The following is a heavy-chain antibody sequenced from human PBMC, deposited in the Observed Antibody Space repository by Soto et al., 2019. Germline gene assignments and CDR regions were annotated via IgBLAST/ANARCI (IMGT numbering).Heavy chain of an antibody. Sequence: SVKVSCKASGGTFSSYAISWVRQAPGQGLEWMGGIIPIFGTANCAQKFQGRVTITADKSTSTAYMELSSLRSEDTAVYYCASPVSGYYYGMDVWGQGTTVTVSS. V-gene: IGHV1-69*06. CDR1: GGTFSSYA. D-gene: IGHD1-26*01. J-gene: IGHJ6*02. CDR3: ASPVSGYYYGMDV. CDR2: IIPIFGTA.